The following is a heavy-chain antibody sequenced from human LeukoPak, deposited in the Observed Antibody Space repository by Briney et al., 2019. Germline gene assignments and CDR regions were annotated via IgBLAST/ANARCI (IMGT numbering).Heavy chain of an antibody. CDR1: GYTFTGYY. J-gene: IGHJ4*02. CDR3: ARGGRGWLSPYYFDY. CDR2: INPNSGGT. V-gene: IGHV1-2*02. Sequence: ASVKVSCKASGYTFTGYYMHWVRQAPGQGLEWMGWINPNSGGTNYAQKFQGRVTMTRDTSISTAYMELSRLRSEDTAVYYCARGGRGWLSPYYFDYWGQGTLVTVSS. D-gene: IGHD3-22*01.